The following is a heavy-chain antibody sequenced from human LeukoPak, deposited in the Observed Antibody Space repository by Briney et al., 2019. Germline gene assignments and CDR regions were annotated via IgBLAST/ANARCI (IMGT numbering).Heavy chain of an antibody. Sequence: PGGSLRLSCAASGFTFNLYWIHWVRQVPGKGLEWLSRTSADGTTTNYADSVNGSFTISRDNAKNTLYLQMHSLGVDDTAVYYCARVSRYNSVWGSYQPYWFDPWGQGTLVTVSS. V-gene: IGHV3-74*01. CDR1: GFTFNLYW. CDR2: TSADGTTT. J-gene: IGHJ5*02. CDR3: ARVSRYNSVWGSYQPYWFDP. D-gene: IGHD3-16*02.